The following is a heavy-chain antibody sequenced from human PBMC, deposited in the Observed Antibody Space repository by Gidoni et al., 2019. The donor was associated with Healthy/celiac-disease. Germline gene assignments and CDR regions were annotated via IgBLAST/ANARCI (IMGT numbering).Heavy chain of an antibody. CDR2: IWYDGSNK. CDR1: GCTFRSYG. Sequence: QVQLVESGGGGVQTGRALRLSCAACGCTFRSYGIHWVRQAPGKGLEWVAVIWYDGSNKYYADSVKGRFTISRDNSKNTLYLQMNSLRAEDTAVYYCARDDGPSIAAAGLDYWSQGTLVTVSS. J-gene: IGHJ4*02. CDR3: ARDDGPSIAAAGLDY. D-gene: IGHD6-13*01. V-gene: IGHV3-33*01.